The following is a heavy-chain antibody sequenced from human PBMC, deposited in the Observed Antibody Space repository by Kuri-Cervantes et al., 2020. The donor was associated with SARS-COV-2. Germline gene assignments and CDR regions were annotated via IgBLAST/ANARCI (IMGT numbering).Heavy chain of an antibody. CDR3: ARTDFWSGYYVDY. V-gene: IGHV3-48*04. CDR1: GFTFSSYA. D-gene: IGHD3-3*01. CDR2: ISSSGSTI. Sequence: GGSLRLSCAASGFTFSSYAMSWVRQAPGKGLEWVSYISSSGSTIYYADSVKGRFTISRDNAKNSLYLQMNSLRAEDTAVYYCARTDFWSGYYVDYWGQGTLVTVSS. J-gene: IGHJ4*02.